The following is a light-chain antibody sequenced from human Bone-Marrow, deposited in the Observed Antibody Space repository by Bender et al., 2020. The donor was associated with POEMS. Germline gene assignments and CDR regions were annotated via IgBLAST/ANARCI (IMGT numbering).Light chain of an antibody. CDR3: QVWHDSGEPVV. Sequence: SYVLTQPPSVSVAPGKTARITCGGHNIGSKSVHWYQQKPGHAPVLVVYDDSDRPSGIPERFAGSNSGNTAPLTITRVEAGDEADFYCQVWHDSGEPVVFGGGTKLTFL. CDR2: DDS. J-gene: IGLJ2*01. CDR1: NIGSKS. V-gene: IGLV3-21*03.